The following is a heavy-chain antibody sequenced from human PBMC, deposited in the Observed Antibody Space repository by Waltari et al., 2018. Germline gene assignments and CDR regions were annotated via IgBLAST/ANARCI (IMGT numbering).Heavy chain of an antibody. D-gene: IGHD6-6*01. J-gene: IGHJ6*03. CDR3: ARGPYSSSGLLFYYYYYMDV. CDR1: GGSISSYY. Sequence: QVQLQESGPGLVKPSETLSLTCTVSGGSISSYYWSWIRQPPGKGLEWIGFSYYSGSTNYTPSLKSRVAISVDTAKNQFSLRLSSVTAADTAVYYCARGPYSSSGLLFYYYYYMDVWGKGTTVTVSS. V-gene: IGHV4-59*13. CDR2: SYYSGST.